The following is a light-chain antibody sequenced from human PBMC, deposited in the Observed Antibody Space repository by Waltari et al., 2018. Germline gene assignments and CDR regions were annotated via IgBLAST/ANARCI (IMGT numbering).Light chain of an antibody. V-gene: IGKV1-39*01. J-gene: IGKJ4*01. Sequence: DIEITHSPSSLSASVGDRVTIACRSSQYISTYLNWYQQKPGKAPKLLISAASDGQSGVPSRFSGSGSGTDFTLTISSLQPEDFATYWCQQRYSIPRTFGGGTKVEIK. CDR2: AAS. CDR3: QQRYSIPRT. CDR1: QYISTY.